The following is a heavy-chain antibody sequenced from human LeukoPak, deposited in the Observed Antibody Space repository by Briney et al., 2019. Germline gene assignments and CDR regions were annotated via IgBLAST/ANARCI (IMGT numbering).Heavy chain of an antibody. CDR3: ASTGYCIGGSWYSSYFVH. J-gene: IGHJ4*02. CDR1: GVSITRFY. D-gene: IGHD2-15*01. V-gene: IGHV4-4*08. Sequence: SETLSLTCTVSGVSITRFYWSWIRQPPGKGLEWVGYIYFSGSTNYNPSLQSRVTVSLDTTKNQDCMKRSSVSAADTAVYYCASTGYCIGGSWYSSYFVHWGEGTLVTVSS. CDR2: IYFSGST.